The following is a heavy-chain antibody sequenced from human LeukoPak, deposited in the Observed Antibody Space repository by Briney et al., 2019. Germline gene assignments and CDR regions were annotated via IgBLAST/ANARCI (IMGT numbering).Heavy chain of an antibody. D-gene: IGHD3-22*01. CDR3: ARENDSSDDY. J-gene: IGHJ4*02. CDR1: GYSISSGYY. Sequence: PSETLSLTCTVSGYSISSGYYWGWIRQPPGKGLEWIGSIYHSGSTYYNPSLKSRVTISVDTSKNQLSLKLSSVTAADTAVYYCARENDSSDDYWGQGTLVTVSS. CDR2: IYHSGST. V-gene: IGHV4-38-2*02.